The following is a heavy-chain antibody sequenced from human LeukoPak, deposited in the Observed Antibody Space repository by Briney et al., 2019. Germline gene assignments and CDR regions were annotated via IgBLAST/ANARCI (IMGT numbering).Heavy chain of an antibody. CDR1: GFTFDDYT. D-gene: IGHD4-17*01. Sequence: PGGSLRLSCAASGFTFDDYTMHWVRQAPGKGLEWVSLISWDGGSTYYADSVKGRFTISRDNSKNSLYLQMNSLRTEDTALYYCAKESTYGDFNWFDPWGQGTLVTVSS. CDR3: AKESTYGDFNWFDP. J-gene: IGHJ5*02. V-gene: IGHV3-43*01. CDR2: ISWDGGST.